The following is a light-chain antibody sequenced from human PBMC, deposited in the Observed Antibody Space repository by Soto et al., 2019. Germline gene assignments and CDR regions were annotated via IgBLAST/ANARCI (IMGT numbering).Light chain of an antibody. CDR3: CSYAGSSTWV. CDR2: EGS. Sequence: QSALTQPASVSGSPGQSITVSCTGTSSDVGSYTLVSWYQHHPGKAPKLMIYEGSKRPSGVSNRFSGSKSGNTASLTISGLQAEDEADYYCCSYAGSSTWVFGGGTKLTVL. CDR1: SSDVGSYTL. V-gene: IGLV2-23*01. J-gene: IGLJ3*02.